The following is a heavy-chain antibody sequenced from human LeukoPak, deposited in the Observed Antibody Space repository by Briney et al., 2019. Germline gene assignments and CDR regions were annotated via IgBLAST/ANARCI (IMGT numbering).Heavy chain of an antibody. CDR3: AVGDFGDYEYFQH. J-gene: IGHJ1*01. CDR1: GGSISSGGYY. V-gene: IGHV4-31*03. Sequence: KPSETLSLTCTVSGGSISSGGYYWSWIRQHPGKGLEWIGYIYYSGSTYYNPSLKSRVTISVDTSKSQFSLKLSSVTAADTVVYYCAVGDFGDYEYFQHWGQGTLVTVSS. CDR2: IYYSGST. D-gene: IGHD4-17*01.